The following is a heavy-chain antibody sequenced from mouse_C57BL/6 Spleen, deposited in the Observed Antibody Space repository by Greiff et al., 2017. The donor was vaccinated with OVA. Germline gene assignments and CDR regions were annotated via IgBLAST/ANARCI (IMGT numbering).Heavy chain of an antibody. V-gene: IGHV3-6*01. J-gene: IGHJ2*01. CDR3: ARDGDYYDPYYFDY. CDR1: GYSITSGYY. D-gene: IGHD1-1*01. Sequence: EVQLQQSGPGLVKPSQSLSLTCSVTGYSITSGYYWNWIRQFPGNKLEWMGYISYDGSNNYNPSLKNRISITRDTSKNQFFLKLNSVTTEDTATYYCARDGDYYDPYYFDYWGQGTTLTVSS. CDR2: ISYDGSN.